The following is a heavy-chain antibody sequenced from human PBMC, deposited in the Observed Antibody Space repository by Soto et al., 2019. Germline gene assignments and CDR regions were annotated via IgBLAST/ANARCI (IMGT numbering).Heavy chain of an antibody. CDR3: VKTAMPIFGVVSAFDY. CDR1: RFSISSYS. J-gene: IGHJ4*02. D-gene: IGHD3-3*01. V-gene: IGHV3-64D*08. CDR2: ISSNGGST. Sequence: PGGCLIRSCSTSRFSISSYSMHLVRPAPGKGLEYVSAISSNGGSTYYADSVKGRFTISRDNSKNTLYLQMSSLRAEDTAVYYCVKTAMPIFGVVSAFDYWGQGTLVTVSS.